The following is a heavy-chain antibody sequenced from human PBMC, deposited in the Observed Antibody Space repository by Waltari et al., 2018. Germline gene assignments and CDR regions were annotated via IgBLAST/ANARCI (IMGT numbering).Heavy chain of an antibody. CDR3: ARYRGRGISLDS. CDR2: IHGSGKT. J-gene: IGHJ4*02. Sequence: QLQLQESGPGLVKPSGTLSVTCAVSGDSVSKNYWWSGVRQSPGKGLEWIGQIHGSGKTNYNPSFASLVSVSLDTSTDQLSLKLTSPSAADTAVYYCARYRGRGISLDSWGQGTLVTFSP. CDR1: GDSVSKNYW. D-gene: IGHD1-26*01. V-gene: IGHV4-4*02.